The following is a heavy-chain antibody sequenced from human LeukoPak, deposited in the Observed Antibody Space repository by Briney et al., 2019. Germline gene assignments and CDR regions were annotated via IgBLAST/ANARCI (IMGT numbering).Heavy chain of an antibody. V-gene: IGHV3-30-3*01. CDR1: GFTFSSYA. D-gene: IGHD1-26*01. J-gene: IGHJ6*02. Sequence: GGSLRLSCAASGFTFSSYAMPWVRQAPGKGLEWVAVISYDGSNKYYADSAKGRFTISRDNSKNTLYLQMNSLRAEDTAVYYCARGLSWAGMDVWGQGTTVTVSS. CDR3: ARGLSWAGMDV. CDR2: ISYDGSNK.